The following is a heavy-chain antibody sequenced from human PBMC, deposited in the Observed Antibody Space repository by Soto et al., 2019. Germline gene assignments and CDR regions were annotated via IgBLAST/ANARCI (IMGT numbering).Heavy chain of an antibody. Sequence: QVQLQESGPGLVKPSQTLSLTCTVCGGSISSGDDFWTWIRQPPGKGLEWIGYIYYSGSTYYNPSLKSRLIMSVDTSKNQFSLKLSSVTAADTAVYYCARDRAKWKDYYYYGMDVWGQGTTVTVSS. J-gene: IGHJ6*02. CDR3: ARDRAKWKDYYYYGMDV. CDR2: IYYSGST. CDR1: GGSISSGDDF. V-gene: IGHV4-30-4*01. D-gene: IGHD1-20*01.